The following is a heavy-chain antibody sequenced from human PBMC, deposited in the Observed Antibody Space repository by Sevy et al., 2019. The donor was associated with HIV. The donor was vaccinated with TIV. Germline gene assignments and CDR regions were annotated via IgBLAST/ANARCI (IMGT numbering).Heavy chain of an antibody. J-gene: IGHJ6*02. CDR1: GGSFSGYY. Sequence: SETLSLTCGVYGGSFSGYYWNWIRQSPGKGLEWIGEINYTGNTNDNPSLKSRVFISIDTSRNEIFLELNSLTAADTAVYYCARVLGILDYSYGLDVWGQGTTVTVSS. CDR3: ARVLGILDYSYGLDV. V-gene: IGHV4-34*01. D-gene: IGHD3-16*01. CDR2: INYTGNT.